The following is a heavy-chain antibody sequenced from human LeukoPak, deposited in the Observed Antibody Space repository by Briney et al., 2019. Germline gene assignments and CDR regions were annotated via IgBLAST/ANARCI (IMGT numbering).Heavy chain of an antibody. CDR2: IKQDGSEK. CDR3: ARDPGDYVWGSYRHDDAFDI. J-gene: IGHJ3*02. D-gene: IGHD3-16*02. CDR1: GFTFSSYW. V-gene: IGHV3-7*01. Sequence: GGSLRLSCAASGFTFSSYWMSWVCQAPGKGLEWVANIKQDGSEKYYVDSVKGRFTISRDNAKNSLYLQMNSLRAEDTAVYYCARDPGDYVWGSYRHDDAFDIWGQGTMVTVSS.